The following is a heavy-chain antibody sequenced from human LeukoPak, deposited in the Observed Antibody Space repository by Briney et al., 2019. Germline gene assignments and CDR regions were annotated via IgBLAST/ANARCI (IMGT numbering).Heavy chain of an antibody. Sequence: ASVKVSCKASGYIFTGYYMHWVRQAPGQGLEWMGRIYPKSGGTNYAQKFQGRVTMTRDTSISIAYMELSRLRSDDTAVYCCAVMTTVKYYYYYYMDVWGKGTTVTVSS. V-gene: IGHV1-2*06. D-gene: IGHD4-11*01. CDR1: GYIFTGYY. J-gene: IGHJ6*03. CDR3: AVMTTVKYYYYYYMDV. CDR2: IYPKSGGT.